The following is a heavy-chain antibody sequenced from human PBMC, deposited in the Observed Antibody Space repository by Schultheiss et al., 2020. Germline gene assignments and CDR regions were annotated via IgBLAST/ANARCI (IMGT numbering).Heavy chain of an antibody. CDR1: GFTFSSYG. Sequence: GGSLRLSCAASGFTFSSYGMHWVRQAPGKGLEWVAVIWYDGSNKYYADSVKGRFTISRDNSKNTLYLQMNSLRAEDTAVYYCARAMVRGVITYYYGMDVWGQGTTVNVYS. CDR2: IWYDGSNK. CDR3: ARAMVRGVITYYYGMDV. J-gene: IGHJ6*02. V-gene: IGHV3-33*01. D-gene: IGHD3-10*01.